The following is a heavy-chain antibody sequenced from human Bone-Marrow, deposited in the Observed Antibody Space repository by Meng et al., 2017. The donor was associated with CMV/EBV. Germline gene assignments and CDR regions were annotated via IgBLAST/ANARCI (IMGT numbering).Heavy chain of an antibody. Sequence: GESLKISCAASGFTFSSYWMHWARQAPGKGLVWVSRINSDGSTTTYADSAKGRFTISRDNAENSLYLQMNSLRAEDTAVYYCARASEGDSSGYYYVARVSDYWGQGTLVTVSS. CDR3: ARASEGDSSGYYYVARVSDY. V-gene: IGHV3-74*03. D-gene: IGHD3-22*01. CDR2: INSDGSTT. J-gene: IGHJ4*02. CDR1: GFTFSSYW.